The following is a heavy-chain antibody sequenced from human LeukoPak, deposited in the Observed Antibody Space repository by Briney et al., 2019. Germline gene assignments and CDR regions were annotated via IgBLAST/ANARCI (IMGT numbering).Heavy chain of an antibody. V-gene: IGHV1-46*01. J-gene: IGHJ4*02. CDR1: GYAFTGYY. CDR2: INPSGGST. Sequence: ASVKVSCKASGYAFTGYYIHWVRQAPGQGLEWMGIINPSGGSTSYAQKFQGRVTMTRDTSTSTVYMELSSLRSEDTAVYYCARALGYYYDSSGYLDWGQGTLVTVSS. CDR3: ARALGYYYDSSGYLD. D-gene: IGHD3-22*01.